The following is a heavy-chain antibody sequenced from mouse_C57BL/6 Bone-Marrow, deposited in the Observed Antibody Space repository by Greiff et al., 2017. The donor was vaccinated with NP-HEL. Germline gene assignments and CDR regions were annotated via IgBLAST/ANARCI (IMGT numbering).Heavy chain of an antibody. CDR2: INPSSGYT. CDR1: GYTFTSYW. V-gene: IGHV1-7*01. Sequence: QVQLKESGAELAKPGASVKLSCKASGYTFTSYWMHWVKQRPGQGLEWIGYINPSSGYTKYNQKFKDKATLTADKSSSTAYMQLSSLTYEDSAVYYCAYGSSFYWYFDVWGTGTTVTVSS. J-gene: IGHJ1*03. CDR3: AYGSSFYWYFDV. D-gene: IGHD1-1*01.